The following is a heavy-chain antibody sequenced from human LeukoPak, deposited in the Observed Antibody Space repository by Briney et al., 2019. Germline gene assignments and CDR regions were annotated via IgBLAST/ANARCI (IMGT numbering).Heavy chain of an antibody. V-gene: IGHV4-34*01. CDR2: INHSGST. J-gene: IGHJ1*01. D-gene: IGHD3-22*01. CDR3: ASFDYDSSGYYADYFQH. Sequence: SETLSLTCAVYGGSFSGYYWSWIRQPPGKGLEWIGEINHSGSTNYNPSLKSRVTISVDTSKNQFSLKLSSVTAADTAVYYCASFDYDSSGYYADYFQHWGQGTLVTVSS. CDR1: GGSFSGYY.